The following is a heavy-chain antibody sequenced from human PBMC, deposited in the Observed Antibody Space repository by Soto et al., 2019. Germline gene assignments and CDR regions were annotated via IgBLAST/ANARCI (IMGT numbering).Heavy chain of an antibody. CDR1: GFIFSGHW. V-gene: IGHV3-74*01. Sequence: EVQLVESGGGLVHPGGSLRLSCAASGFIFSGHWMHWVRQPPGKGLEWVSRINGDGSSTSYADSVGGRFTISRDDGKNTLDLQMNDLRPEDTALYYCARVLRGRGRSTFDYWGQGTLVTVSS. CDR2: INGDGSST. CDR3: ARVLRGRGRSTFDY. J-gene: IGHJ4*02. D-gene: IGHD1-26*01.